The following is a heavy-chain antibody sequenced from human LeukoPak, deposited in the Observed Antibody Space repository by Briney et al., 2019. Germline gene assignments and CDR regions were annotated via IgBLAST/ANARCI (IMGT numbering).Heavy chain of an antibody. CDR1: GGSFSGYY. V-gene: IGHV4-34*01. CDR3: ARAVSGWYFDY. Sequence: SETLSLTCAVYGGSFSGYYWSWIRQPPGKGLEWIGEINHSGSTNYNPSLKSRVTISVDTSKNQFSLKLSSVTAADTAVYYCARAVSGWYFDYWGQGTLVTVSS. CDR2: INHSGST. D-gene: IGHD6-19*01. J-gene: IGHJ4*02.